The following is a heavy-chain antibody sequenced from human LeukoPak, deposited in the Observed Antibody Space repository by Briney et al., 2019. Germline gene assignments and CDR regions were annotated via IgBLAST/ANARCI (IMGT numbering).Heavy chain of an antibody. CDR3: TTLPDCVYYDESGYYWFDP. J-gene: IGHJ5*02. V-gene: IGHV3-15*01. D-gene: IGHD3-3*01. Sequence: PGGALRLSCVASGFSLNKAWMSWVRQAPGKGLEWVGRIKSETNGGTTDYAAPVKGRFTISRDDSKNTLYLEMSSLKGEDSAVYYCTTLPDCVYYDESGYYWFDPWGQGTQVTVSA. CDR1: GFSLNKAW. CDR2: IKSETNGGTT.